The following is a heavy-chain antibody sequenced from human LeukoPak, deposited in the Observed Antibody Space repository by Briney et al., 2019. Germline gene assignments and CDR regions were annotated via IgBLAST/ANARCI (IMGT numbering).Heavy chain of an antibody. CDR2: ISKSGGTI. D-gene: IGHD3-10*01. V-gene: IGHV3-11*01. CDR3: ARDRNYGAYFDY. J-gene: IGHJ4*02. CDR1: GFTPSDYC. Sequence: GGSLRLSCAASGFTPSDYCMHWIRQAPGKGLEWVSYISKSGGTIYYADSVKGRFTISRDNAKNTLHLQMNSLRADDTAVYYCARDRNYGAYFDYWGQGTLVTVSS.